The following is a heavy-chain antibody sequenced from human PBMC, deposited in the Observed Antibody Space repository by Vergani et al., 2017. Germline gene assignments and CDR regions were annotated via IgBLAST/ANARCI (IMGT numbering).Heavy chain of an antibody. CDR1: GFTFSRHW. D-gene: IGHD4-17*01. CDR2: VNPEGTNT. J-gene: IGHJ3*02. V-gene: IGHV3-74*02. Sequence: EVQLVESGGGLVKPGGSLRLSCAASGFTFSRHWMHWVRQAPGKGLVWVSRVNPEGTNTPYADSVKGRLTLTRDDSKNTLHLQMNSLRPEDTAVYYCARGMTTETTDLDGFDIWGQGTMVSVSS. CDR3: ARGMTTETTDLDGFDI.